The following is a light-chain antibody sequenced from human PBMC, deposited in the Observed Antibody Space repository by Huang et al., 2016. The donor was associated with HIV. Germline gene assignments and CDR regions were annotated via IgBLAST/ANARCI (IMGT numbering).Light chain of an antibody. Sequence: EIVMTQSPATLSVFPGERVPLYCRASQSVNNNLDWYPHKAGQAPRLLIYSASTRPPGIAARCSGSGSGTDFTLTISSLQSEDFAIYFCQQYDGWPPITFGGGTRVEVK. CDR1: QSVNNN. V-gene: IGKV3-15*01. CDR3: QQYDGWPPIT. J-gene: IGKJ4*01. CDR2: SAS.